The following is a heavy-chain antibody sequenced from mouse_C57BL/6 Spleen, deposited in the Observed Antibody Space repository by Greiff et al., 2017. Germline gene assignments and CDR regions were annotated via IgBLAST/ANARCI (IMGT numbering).Heavy chain of an antibody. Sequence: EVKLVESGGGLVKPGGSLKLSCAASGFTFSSYAMSWVRQTPEKRLEWVATISDGGSYTYYPDHVKGRFTIPRENAKNNLYLQVSYLKSEDTAMYYCARDGYYYGSSLWYFDVWGTGTTVTVSS. D-gene: IGHD1-1*01. J-gene: IGHJ1*03. CDR2: ISDGGSYT. CDR1: GFTFSSYA. V-gene: IGHV5-4*01. CDR3: ARDGYYYGSSLWYFDV.